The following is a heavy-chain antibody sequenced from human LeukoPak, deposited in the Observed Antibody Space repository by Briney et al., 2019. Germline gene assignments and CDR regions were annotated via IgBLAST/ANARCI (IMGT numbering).Heavy chain of an antibody. CDR3: ARQHFLYGDYQFFDY. V-gene: IGHV1-69*13. J-gene: IGHJ4*02. D-gene: IGHD4-17*01. CDR1: GGTFSTYS. CDR2: IIPNFGTP. Sequence: ASVKVSCKASGGTFSTYSITWVRQAPGQGLEWMGGIIPNFGTPNYAQKFQGRVTITADGSTSTVCMELSSLRSEDTAVYYCARQHFLYGDYQFFDYWGQGTLVTVSS.